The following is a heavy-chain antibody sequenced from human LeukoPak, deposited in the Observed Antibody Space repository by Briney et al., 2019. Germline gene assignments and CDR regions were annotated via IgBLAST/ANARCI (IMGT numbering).Heavy chain of an antibody. CDR3: ARRGIVLGAAPVLKYSFDY. Sequence: GGSLRLSCAASGFTFSSYAMSWVRQAPGKGLEWVSGISGSGGSTYYADSVKGRFTISRDNSKNTLYLQMNSLSAEDTAVYYCARRGIVLGAAPVLKYSFDYWGQGTLVTVSS. J-gene: IGHJ4*02. CDR2: ISGSGGST. D-gene: IGHD1-26*01. CDR1: GFTFSSYA. V-gene: IGHV3-23*01.